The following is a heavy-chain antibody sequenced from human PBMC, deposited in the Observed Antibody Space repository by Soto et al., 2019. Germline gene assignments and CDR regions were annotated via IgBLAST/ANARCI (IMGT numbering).Heavy chain of an antibody. CDR1: GFTFSSYG. CDR3: AREYCTNGVCYIYWYFDL. D-gene: IGHD2-8*01. CDR2: IWYDGSNK. V-gene: IGHV3-33*01. Sequence: QVPLVESGGGVVQPGRSLRLSCAASGFTFSSYGMHWVRQAPGKGLEWVAVIWYDGSNKYYADSVKGRFTISRDNSKNTLYLQMNSLRAEDTAVYYCAREYCTNGVCYIYWYFDLWGRGTLVTVSS. J-gene: IGHJ2*01.